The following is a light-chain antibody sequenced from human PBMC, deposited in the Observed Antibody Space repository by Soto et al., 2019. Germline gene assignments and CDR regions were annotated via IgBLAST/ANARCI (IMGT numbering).Light chain of an antibody. CDR2: FAS. Sequence: DIQMRQASYSLSASVADRVTITCRASQGIDNRLAWYQQKPEKAPISLIYFASSLQDWVPSRFSGSGSGTDFSATSTSLLNRASATKYLHPYCTTPLTFGQGTRLEIK. V-gene: IGKV1D-16*01. J-gene: IGKJ5*01. CDR1: QGIDNR. CDR3: HPYCTTPLT.